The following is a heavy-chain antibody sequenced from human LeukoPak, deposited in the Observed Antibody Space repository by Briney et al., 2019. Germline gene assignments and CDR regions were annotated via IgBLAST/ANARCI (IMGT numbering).Heavy chain of an antibody. V-gene: IGHV4-59*08. CDR2: IYYSGST. CDR3: ARVSTLFDP. Sequence: SETLSLTCTGSGGSISSYYWSWIRQPPGKGLEWIGYIYYSGSTNYNPSLKSRVTISVDTSKNQFSLKLSPVTAADTAVYYCARVSTLFDPWGQGTLVTVSS. J-gene: IGHJ5*02. CDR1: GGSISSYY. D-gene: IGHD2/OR15-2a*01.